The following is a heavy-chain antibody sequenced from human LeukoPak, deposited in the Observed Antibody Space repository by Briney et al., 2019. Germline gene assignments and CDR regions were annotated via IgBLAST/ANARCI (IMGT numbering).Heavy chain of an antibody. CDR2: INHSGST. Sequence: PSETLSLTCTVSGGSISSGSYYWSWIRQPPGKGLEWIGEINHSGSTNYNPSLKSRVTISVDTSKNQFSLKLSSVTAADTAVYYCARGGLAVAGSGGIDYWGQGTLVTVSS. V-gene: IGHV4-39*07. D-gene: IGHD6-19*01. CDR3: ARGGLAVAGSGGIDY. CDR1: GGSISSGSYY. J-gene: IGHJ4*02.